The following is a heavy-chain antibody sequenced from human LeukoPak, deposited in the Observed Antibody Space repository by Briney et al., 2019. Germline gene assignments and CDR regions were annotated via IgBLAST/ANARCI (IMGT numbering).Heavy chain of an antibody. V-gene: IGHV4-34*01. D-gene: IGHD2-21*01. Sequence: SSETLSLTCAVYGGSFSGYYWSWIRQPPGKGLEWIGEINHSGSTNYNPSLKSRVTMSVDTSKNQFSLKLSSVTAADTAVYYCAREFVAYFDYWGQGTLVTVSS. CDR2: INHSGST. J-gene: IGHJ4*02. CDR1: GGSFSGYY. CDR3: AREFVAYFDY.